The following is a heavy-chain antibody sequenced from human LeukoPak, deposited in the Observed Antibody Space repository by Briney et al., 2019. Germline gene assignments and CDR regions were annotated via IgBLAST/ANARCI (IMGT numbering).Heavy chain of an antibody. CDR3: TKDRGGSSPRAFDK. CDR2: ISSSSSFI. J-gene: IGHJ3*02. V-gene: IGHV3-21*01. CDR1: GFTFITES. Sequence: PGGSLRLSCAASGFTFITESMNWVRQAPGKGLEWVSSISSSSSFINYADSVKGRFTISRDNGENSLYLQMNSLRAEDTAVYYCTKDRGGSSPRAFDKWGQGTLVTVSS. D-gene: IGHD6-6*01.